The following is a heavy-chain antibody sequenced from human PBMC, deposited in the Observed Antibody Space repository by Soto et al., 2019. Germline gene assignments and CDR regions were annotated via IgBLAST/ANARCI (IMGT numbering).Heavy chain of an antibody. CDR3: ARGQGAAAGHSDFDY. Sequence: QLQLQESGSGLVKPSQTLSLTCAVSGGSISGTTYSWSWIRQPPGKGLEWIGYRYDSGNTYYNPSLKSEFAISVVRSKNQFSLKLSSVTGADTAVYYCARGQGAAAGHSDFDYWGQGALVTVSS. D-gene: IGHD6-13*01. CDR1: GGSISGTTYS. CDR2: RYDSGNT. J-gene: IGHJ4*02. V-gene: IGHV4-30-2*01.